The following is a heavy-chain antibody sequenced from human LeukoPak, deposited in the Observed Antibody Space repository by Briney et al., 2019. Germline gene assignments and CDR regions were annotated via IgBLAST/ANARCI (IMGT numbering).Heavy chain of an antibody. Sequence: GGSLRLSCAASGFTFNNYAMSWVRQAPGKGLEWVSSISSSSSYIYYADSVKGRFTISRDNAKNSLYLQMNSLRAEDTAVYYCAREKTRLLRLSNWFDPWGQGTLVTVSS. CDR2: ISSSSSYI. D-gene: IGHD1-1*01. CDR1: GFTFNNYA. V-gene: IGHV3-21*01. J-gene: IGHJ5*02. CDR3: AREKTRLLRLSNWFDP.